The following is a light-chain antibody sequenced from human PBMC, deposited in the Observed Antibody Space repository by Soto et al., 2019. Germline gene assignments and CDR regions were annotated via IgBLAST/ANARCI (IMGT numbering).Light chain of an antibody. J-gene: IGLJ3*02. V-gene: IGLV4-60*03. CDR3: ATWDSNTWV. CDR2: LEGSGSY. CDR1: SGHSTYI. Sequence: QAVLTQSSSASASLGSSVKLTCTLSSGHSTYIIAWHQQQPGKAPRYLMKLEGSGSYNKGSGVPDRFSGSSSGADRYLTISNLRSEDEADYYCATWDSNTWVFGGGTKVTVL.